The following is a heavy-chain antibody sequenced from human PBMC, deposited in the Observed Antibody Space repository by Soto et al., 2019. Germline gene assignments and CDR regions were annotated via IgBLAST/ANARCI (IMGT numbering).Heavy chain of an antibody. Sequence: PGGSLRLSCAASGFTFSTYGMHWVRQAPGKGLEWVAVISYDGSNKYYADSVKGRFTISRDNSKNTLYLQMNSLRAEDTAVYYCAKERREATRIVLMVYAPRLINGPVDYWGQGTLVTVSS. CDR1: GFTFSTYG. CDR3: AKERREATRIVLMVYAPRLINGPVDY. CDR2: ISYDGSNK. D-gene: IGHD2-8*01. V-gene: IGHV3-30*18. J-gene: IGHJ4*02.